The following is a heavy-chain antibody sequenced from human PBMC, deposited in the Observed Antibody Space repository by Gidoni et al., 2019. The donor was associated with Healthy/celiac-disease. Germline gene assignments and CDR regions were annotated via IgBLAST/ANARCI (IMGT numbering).Heavy chain of an antibody. D-gene: IGHD6-13*01. CDR1: GGTVSSYA. CDR2: LIPIFGTA. Sequence: QVQLVQSGAEVKEPGSSVKVACKAAGGTVSSYAISWGRQAPGQGLEWMGGLIPIFGTANYAQKFQGRVTITADESTCTAYMELSRLRSEDTDVYYCARGRGNKQLVYWGQGTLVTVSS. CDR3: ARGRGNKQLVY. V-gene: IGHV1-69*01. J-gene: IGHJ4*02.